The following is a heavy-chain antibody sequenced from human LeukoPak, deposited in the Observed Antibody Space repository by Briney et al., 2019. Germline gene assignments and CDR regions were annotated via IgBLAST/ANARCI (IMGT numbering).Heavy chain of an antibody. CDR3: AKVRDIVATIPLFDY. CDR1: GGSISSGGYY. Sequence: SQTLSLTCTVSGGSISSGGYYWSWIRQHPGKGLEWIGYIYYSGSTYYNPSLKSRVTISVDTSKNQFSLKLSSVTAADTAVYYCAKVRDIVATIPLFDYWGQGTLVTVSS. D-gene: IGHD5-12*01. CDR2: IYYSGST. J-gene: IGHJ4*02. V-gene: IGHV4-31*03.